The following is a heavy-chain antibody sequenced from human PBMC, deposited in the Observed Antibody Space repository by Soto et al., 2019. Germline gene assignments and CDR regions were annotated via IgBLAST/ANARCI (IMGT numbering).Heavy chain of an antibody. CDR1: GYTFTSYA. CDR2: INAGNGNT. J-gene: IGHJ4*02. CDR3: ARSVVIPTAPDY. V-gene: IGHV1-3*01. D-gene: IGHD2-2*01. Sequence: QVQLVQSGAEVKKPGASVKVSCKASGYTFTSYAMHWVRQAPGQRLEWMGWINAGNGNTKYSQKFQGRVTITRDTSASTAYTELSSLRSEDTAMYYCARSVVIPTAPDYWGQGTLVTVSS.